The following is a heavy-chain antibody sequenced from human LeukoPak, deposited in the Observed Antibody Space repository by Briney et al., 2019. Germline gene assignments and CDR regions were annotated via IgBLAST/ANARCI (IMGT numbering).Heavy chain of an antibody. CDR2: INPDSGFT. CDR1: GYKFTDDY. CDR3: ARVRVFGELLSGYGMDV. J-gene: IGHJ6*02. V-gene: IGHV1-2*02. D-gene: IGHD3-10*02. Sequence: GASVKVSCKASGYKFTDDYMHWVRQAPGQGLEFMGWINPDSGFTNYAQKFKGRVTMTRDTSISTAYLEVRSLTSDDTAVYYCARVRVFGELLSGYGMDVWGQGTTVTVSS.